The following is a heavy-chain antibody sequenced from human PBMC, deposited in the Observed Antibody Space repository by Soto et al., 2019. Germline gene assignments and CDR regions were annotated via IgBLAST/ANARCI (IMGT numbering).Heavy chain of an antibody. CDR1: GYTLTELS. D-gene: IGHD6-19*01. Sequence: GASVKVSCKVSGYTLTELSMHWVRQAPGKGLEWMGGFDPEDGETIYAQKFQGRVTMTEDTSTDTAYMELSSLRSEDTAVYYCATDHVGGGWFGVLNYFDYWGQGTLVTVSS. V-gene: IGHV1-24*01. CDR3: ATDHVGGGWFGVLNYFDY. J-gene: IGHJ4*02. CDR2: FDPEDGET.